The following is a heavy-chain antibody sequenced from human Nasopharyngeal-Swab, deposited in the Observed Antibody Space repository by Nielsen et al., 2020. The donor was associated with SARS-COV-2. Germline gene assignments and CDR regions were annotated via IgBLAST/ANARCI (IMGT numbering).Heavy chain of an antibody. CDR3: TRAGYSYGRQREYFQH. CDR2: IRSKAYGGTT. V-gene: IGHV3-49*03. J-gene: IGHJ1*01. Sequence: GESLKISCTASGFTFGDYAMSWFRQAPGKGLEWVGFIRSKAYGGTTEYAASVKGRFTISRDDSKSIAYLQMNSLKTEDTAVYYCTRAGYSYGRQREYFQHWGQGTLVTVSS. CDR1: GFTFGDYA. D-gene: IGHD5-18*01.